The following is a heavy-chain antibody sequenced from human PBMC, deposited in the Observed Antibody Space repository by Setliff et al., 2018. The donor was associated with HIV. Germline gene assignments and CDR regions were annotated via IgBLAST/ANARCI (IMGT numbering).Heavy chain of an antibody. V-gene: IGHV4-59*04. CDR2: IYYSGST. Sequence: ASETLSLTCTVSGGSISSHYWSWIRQPPGKGLEWIGHIYYSGSTSYNMSLWSRVTISLDASRNQFSLELISVTAADTAVYYCAGGPGTTSIDYWAQGTLVTVSS. D-gene: IGHD1-26*01. CDR3: AGGPGTTSIDY. J-gene: IGHJ4*02. CDR1: GGSISSHY.